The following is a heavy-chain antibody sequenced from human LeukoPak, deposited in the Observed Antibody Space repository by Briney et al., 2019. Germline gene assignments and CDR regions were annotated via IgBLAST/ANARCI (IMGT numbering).Heavy chain of an antibody. Sequence: ASVKVSCKASGYTFTSYAIHWVRQAPGQRLEWMGWINAGNGNTKYSQKFQGRVTITRDTSASTAYMELSSLRSEDTAVYYCARDGGDLTTHDAIDIWGQGTMVTVSS. CDR3: ARDGGDLTTHDAIDI. D-gene: IGHD1-1*01. CDR1: GYTFTSYA. V-gene: IGHV1-3*01. CDR2: INAGNGNT. J-gene: IGHJ3*02.